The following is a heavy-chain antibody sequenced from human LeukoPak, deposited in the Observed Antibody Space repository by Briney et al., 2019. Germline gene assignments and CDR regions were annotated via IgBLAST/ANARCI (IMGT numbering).Heavy chain of an antibody. Sequence: PGGSLRLSCAASGFTFDDYAMHWVRQAPGKGLEWVSGISWNSGSIGYADSVKGRFTISRDNAKNSLYLQMNSLRAEDTAVYYCARDIVVVVAAKSYYYGMDVWGQGTTVTVSS. D-gene: IGHD2-15*01. CDR3: ARDIVVVVAAKSYYYGMDV. CDR1: GFTFDDYA. V-gene: IGHV3-9*01. CDR2: ISWNSGSI. J-gene: IGHJ6*02.